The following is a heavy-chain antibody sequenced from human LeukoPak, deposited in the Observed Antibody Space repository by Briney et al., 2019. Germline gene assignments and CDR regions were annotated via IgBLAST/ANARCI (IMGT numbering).Heavy chain of an antibody. J-gene: IGHJ4*02. CDR2: IYPGDSDA. V-gene: IGHV5-51*01. Sequence: GESLKISCQVSGYNFTTYWIGWVRQMPGKGLEWMGIIYPGDSDARYSPSFQGQVTFSADKSISTAYLQWSSLKASDTAMYYCARQQVGATIPLDYWGQGTLVTVSS. CDR1: GYNFTTYW. D-gene: IGHD1-26*01. CDR3: ARQQVGATIPLDY.